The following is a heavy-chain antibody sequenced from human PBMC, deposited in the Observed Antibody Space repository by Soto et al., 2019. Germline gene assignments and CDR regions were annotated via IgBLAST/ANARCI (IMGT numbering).Heavy chain of an antibody. CDR2: IIPIFGTA. J-gene: IGHJ6*02. CDR3: ARGDIVVVPAAPRGYYYYGMDV. V-gene: IGHV1-69*13. CDR1: GGTFSSYA. Sequence: ASVKVSCKASGGTFSSYAISWVRQAPGQGLEWMGGIIPIFGTANYAQKSQGRVTITADESTSTAYMELSSLRSEDTAVYYCARGDIVVVPAAPRGYYYYGMDVWGQGTTVTVSS. D-gene: IGHD2-2*01.